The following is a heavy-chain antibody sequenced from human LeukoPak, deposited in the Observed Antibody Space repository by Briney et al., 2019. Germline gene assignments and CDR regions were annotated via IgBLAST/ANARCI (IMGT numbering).Heavy chain of an antibody. D-gene: IGHD5-12*01. CDR3: ARTRDGGYFSDSDY. CDR1: GYSISSGYY. CDR2: IYHSGST. Sequence: SETLSLTCTVSGYSISSGYYWGWIRQPPGKGLEWIGSIYHSGSTYYNPSLKSRVTISVDTSKNQFSLKLSSVTAADTAVYYCARTRDGGYFSDSDYWGQGTLVTVSS. V-gene: IGHV4-38-2*02. J-gene: IGHJ4*02.